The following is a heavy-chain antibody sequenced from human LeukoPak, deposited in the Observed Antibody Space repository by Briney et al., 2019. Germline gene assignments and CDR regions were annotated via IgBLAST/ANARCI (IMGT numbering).Heavy chain of an antibody. V-gene: IGHV6-1*01. CDR2: TYYRSKWYN. J-gene: IGHJ4*02. D-gene: IGHD3-9*01. Sequence: SQTLSLTCAISGDNVSSNSAAWNWIRQSPSRGLEWLGRTYYRSKWYNDYVVSVKSRISINPDTSKNQFSLKLSSVTAADTAVYYCARQDVLRYFDWSKGGFDYWGQGTLVTVSS. CDR3: ARQDVLRYFDWSKGGFDY. CDR1: GDNVSSNSAA.